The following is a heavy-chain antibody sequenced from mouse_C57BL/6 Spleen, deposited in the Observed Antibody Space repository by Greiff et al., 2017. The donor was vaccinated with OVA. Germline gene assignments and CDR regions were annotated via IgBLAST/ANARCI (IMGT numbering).Heavy chain of an antibody. CDR3: ARDRGGTRYFDV. V-gene: IGHV5-4*01. Sequence: EVQLQESGGGLVKPGGSLKLSCAASGFTFSSYAMSWVRQTPEKRLEWVATISDGGSYTYYPDNVKGRFTISRDNAKNNLYLQMSHLKSEDTAMYYCARDRGGTRYFDVWGTGTTVTVSS. D-gene: IGHD3-3*01. CDR2: ISDGGSYT. CDR1: GFTFSSYA. J-gene: IGHJ1*03.